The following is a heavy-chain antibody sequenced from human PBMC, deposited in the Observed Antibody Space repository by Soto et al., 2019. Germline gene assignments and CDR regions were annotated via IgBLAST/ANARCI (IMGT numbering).Heavy chain of an antibody. CDR2: MNPNSGET. J-gene: IGHJ5*02. CDR3: PRVAVVARPPWYNWFDP. Sequence: QEQLVQSGAEVKKPGASVKVSCKTSGYTFTDYDINWVRQGTGQGLEWIGLMNPNSGETGYAQKFQGRVIMTRRTSVSTAYLEQSRLRSEDAAAYYGPRVAVVARPPWYNWFDPWGQGTLVTVSS. CDR1: GYTFTDYD. V-gene: IGHV1-8*01. D-gene: IGHD2-15*01.